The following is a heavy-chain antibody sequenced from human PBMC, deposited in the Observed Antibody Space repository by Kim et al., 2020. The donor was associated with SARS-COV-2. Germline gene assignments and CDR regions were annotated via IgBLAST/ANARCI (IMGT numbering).Heavy chain of an antibody. CDR2: NYDRGST. J-gene: IGHJ4*02. CDR1: GGSISSYY. Sequence: SETLSPTCTVSGGSISSYYWSWIRQPPGKGLEWIGYNYDRGSTNYNPSLKSRVTISVDTSKNQFSLKLSSVTAADTAVYYCARAPDVYAQFDYWGQGTLV. V-gene: IGHV4-59*13. CDR3: ARAPDVYAQFDY. D-gene: IGHD2-8*01.